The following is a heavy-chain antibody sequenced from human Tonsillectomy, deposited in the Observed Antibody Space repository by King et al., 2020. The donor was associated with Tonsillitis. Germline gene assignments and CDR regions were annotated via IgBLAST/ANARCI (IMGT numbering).Heavy chain of an antibody. Sequence: VQLQESGPGLVKPSQTLSLTCTVSGGSISSGSYYWGWIRQPAGKGLEWIGLIYTSGSTNYNPSLKSRVTISVDTSKNQFSLKVSSVTAADTAVYYSARARRPIAVHDDAFDIWGQGTMVTVSS. CDR3: ARARRPIAVHDDAFDI. D-gene: IGHD6-19*01. CDR2: IYTSGST. CDR1: GGSISSGSYY. V-gene: IGHV4-61*02. J-gene: IGHJ3*02.